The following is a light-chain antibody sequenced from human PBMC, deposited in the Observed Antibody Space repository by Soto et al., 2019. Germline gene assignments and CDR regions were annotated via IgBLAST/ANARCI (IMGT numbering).Light chain of an antibody. Sequence: DIQMTQSPSSLSASVEDRVIITCRASQSISNHLNWYQQKPGKAPKLLIFAASSLQSGVPPRFSGSRSGPDFTLTISSLQPEDFATYYCQQYNSRRTFGQGTKM. CDR1: QSISNH. CDR2: AAS. V-gene: IGKV1-39*01. J-gene: IGKJ1*01. CDR3: QQYNSRRT.